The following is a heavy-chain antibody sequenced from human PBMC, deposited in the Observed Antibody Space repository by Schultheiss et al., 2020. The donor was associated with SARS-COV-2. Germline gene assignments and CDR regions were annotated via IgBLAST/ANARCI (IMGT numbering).Heavy chain of an antibody. J-gene: IGHJ4*02. V-gene: IGHV1-18*01. D-gene: IGHD2/OR15-2a*01. CDR2: ISAYNGNT. CDR1: GYTFTSYG. CDR3: ARDEYPVRY. Sequence: ASVKVSCKASGYTFTSYGISWVRQAPGQGLEWMGWISAYNGNTNFAQKFQGRVTMTTDTSTTTAYMELRSLKSDDTAVYYCARDEYPVRYWGQGTLVTVSS.